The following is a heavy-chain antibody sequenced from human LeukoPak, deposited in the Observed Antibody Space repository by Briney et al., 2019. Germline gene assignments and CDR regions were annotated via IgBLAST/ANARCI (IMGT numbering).Heavy chain of an antibody. D-gene: IGHD3-10*01. V-gene: IGHV4-39*07. J-gene: IGHJ6*03. CDR2: IYSSGST. CDR3: ARGRSSMVRGYYYYYMDV. Sequence: KPSETLSLTCAVSGASVSGSNYYWGWIRQPPGKGLEWIGNIYSSGSTYYNASLQSRVTISVDTSKNQFSLKLSSVTAADTAVYYCARGRSSMVRGYYYYYMDVWGKGTTVTISS. CDR1: GASVSGSNYY.